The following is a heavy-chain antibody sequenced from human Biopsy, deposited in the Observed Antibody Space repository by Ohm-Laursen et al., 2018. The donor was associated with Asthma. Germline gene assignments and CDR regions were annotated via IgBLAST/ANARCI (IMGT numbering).Heavy chain of an antibody. CDR3: ARGPNYHGSGRAPIGMDV. D-gene: IGHD3-10*01. J-gene: IGHJ6*02. Sequence: TLSLTWSVSGGSISSGGYSWSWIRQPPGKGLEWIGYIYHSGSTYYNPSLKSRVTISVDRSKNQFSLKLSSVTAADTAVYYCARGPNYHGSGRAPIGMDVWGQGTTVTVSS. CDR1: GGSISSGGYS. CDR2: IYHSGST. V-gene: IGHV4-30-2*01.